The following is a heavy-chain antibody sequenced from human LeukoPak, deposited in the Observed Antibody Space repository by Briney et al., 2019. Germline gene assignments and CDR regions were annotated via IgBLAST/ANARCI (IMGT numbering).Heavy chain of an antibody. D-gene: IGHD6-13*01. CDR2: ISGSGGST. V-gene: IGHV3-23*01. Sequence: PGGSLRLSCAASGFTVSSNHMSWVRQAPGKGLEWVSAISGSGGSTYYADSVKGRFTISRDNSKNTLYLQMNSLRAEDTAVYYCAKHGNMGSSPIDYWGQGTLVTVSS. CDR3: AKHGNMGSSPIDY. CDR1: GFTVSSNH. J-gene: IGHJ4*02.